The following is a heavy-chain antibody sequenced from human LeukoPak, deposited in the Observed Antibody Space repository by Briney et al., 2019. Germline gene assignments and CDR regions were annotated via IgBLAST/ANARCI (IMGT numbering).Heavy chain of an antibody. D-gene: IGHD4-23*01. J-gene: IGHJ4*02. CDR3: ARTKLNYGGSDY. V-gene: IGHV4-34*01. CDR1: GGSFSGYY. CDR2: IHYSGSA. Sequence: SETLSLTCAVYGGSFSGYYWTWIRQPPGKGLEWIGEIHYSGSATYNPSLKSRVTISVDTSKNQFSLKMNSVTAADTAVYYCARTKLNYGGSDYWGQGTLVTVSS.